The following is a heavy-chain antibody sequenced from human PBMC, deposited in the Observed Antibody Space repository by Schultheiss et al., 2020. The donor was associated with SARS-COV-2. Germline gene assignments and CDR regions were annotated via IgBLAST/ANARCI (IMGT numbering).Heavy chain of an antibody. CDR3: ARGCSVDCYNFYYYGMDV. V-gene: IGHV4-31*03. CDR2: IYYSGST. CDR1: GGSISSGGYY. J-gene: IGHJ6*02. D-gene: IGHD2-21*02. Sequence: SQTLSLTCTVSGGSISSGGYYWSWIRQHPGKGLEWIGYIYYSGSTYYNPSLKSRVTISVDTSKNQFSLKLSSVTAADTAMYYCARGCSVDCYNFYYYGMDVWGQGTTVTVSS.